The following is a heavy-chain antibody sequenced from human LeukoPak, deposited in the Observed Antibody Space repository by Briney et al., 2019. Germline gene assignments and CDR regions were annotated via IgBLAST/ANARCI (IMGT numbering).Heavy chain of an antibody. D-gene: IGHD6-13*01. CDR1: GFTFSNYA. V-gene: IGHV3-23*01. J-gene: IGHJ4*02. CDR2: ISANGGGT. Sequence: GSLRLSCAASGFTFSNYAMSWVRQAPGKGLEWVSAISANGGGTYYADSVKGRFTISRDNSKNTLYLQMNSLRAEDTAVYYCAKGSSPFDYWGQGTLVTVSS. CDR3: AKGSSPFDY.